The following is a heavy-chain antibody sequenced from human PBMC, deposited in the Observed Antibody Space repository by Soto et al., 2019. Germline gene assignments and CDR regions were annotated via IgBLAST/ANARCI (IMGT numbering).Heavy chain of an antibody. CDR3: AKAGQAVPYFDF. Sequence: DVRLLESGGGLVQPGGSLRLSCAASGFTFSRFAMNWVRQAPGKGLEWVSTLTGSGNGTYYADSVKGRFTISRDNSNNTLFLQMDSLRADDTATYYCAKAGQAVPYFDFWGQGSLVTVSS. D-gene: IGHD3-10*01. J-gene: IGHJ4*02. CDR1: GFTFSRFA. V-gene: IGHV3-23*01. CDR2: LTGSGNGT.